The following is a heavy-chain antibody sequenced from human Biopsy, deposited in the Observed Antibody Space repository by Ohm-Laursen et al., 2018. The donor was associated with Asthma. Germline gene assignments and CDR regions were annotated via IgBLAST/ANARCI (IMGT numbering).Heavy chain of an antibody. CDR1: GFAVSRDH. Sequence: SLRLSCAASGFAVSRDHMFWVRQAPGKGLEWVSVIYSGGTSHTADSVRGRFTTSRDYSKNTLYLQMHSLRAEDTAVYYCARGDNSGWSHYYFDYWGQGTLVTVSS. CDR3: ARGDNSGWSHYYFDY. J-gene: IGHJ4*02. V-gene: IGHV3-53*01. D-gene: IGHD6-19*01. CDR2: IYSGGTS.